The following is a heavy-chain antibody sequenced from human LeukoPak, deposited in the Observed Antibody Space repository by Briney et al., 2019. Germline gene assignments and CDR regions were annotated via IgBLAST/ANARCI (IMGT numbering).Heavy chain of an antibody. Sequence: GGSLRLSCAASGLTFSSYWMSWVRQAPGKGLEWVANIKQDGSEKYYVDSVKGRFTISRDNAKNSLYLQMNSLRAEDTAVYYCARESSGWYLDYWGQGTLVTVSS. CDR2: IKQDGSEK. CDR3: ARESSGWYLDY. V-gene: IGHV3-7*01. J-gene: IGHJ4*02. CDR1: GLTFSSYW. D-gene: IGHD6-19*01.